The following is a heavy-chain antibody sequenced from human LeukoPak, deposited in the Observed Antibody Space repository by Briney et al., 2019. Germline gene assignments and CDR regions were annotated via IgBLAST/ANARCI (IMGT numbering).Heavy chain of an antibody. Sequence: SETLSLTCAVYGGSFSGYYWSWIRQPPGKGLEWIGEINHSGSTNYNPSLKSRVTISVDTSKTQFSLKLTSVTAADTAVYYCARGRGYYDSSGYLPDSWGQGTLVTVSS. CDR1: GGSFSGYY. V-gene: IGHV4-34*01. CDR2: INHSGST. CDR3: ARGRGYYDSSGYLPDS. J-gene: IGHJ4*02. D-gene: IGHD3-22*01.